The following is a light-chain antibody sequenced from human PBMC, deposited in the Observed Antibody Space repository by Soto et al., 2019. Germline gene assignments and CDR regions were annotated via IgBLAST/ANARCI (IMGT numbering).Light chain of an antibody. CDR2: AAS. CDR1: QAIDTY. V-gene: IGKV1-9*01. CDR3: QQLNTFPFI. J-gene: IGKJ5*01. Sequence: DIQLTQSPSFLSASVGDRVTITCRASQAIDTYLAWYQQKPGKAPKLLIYAASLLQSGVPSRFSGSGSGTEFTLTINSLQPEDFASYYCQQLNTFPFIFGQGTRLESK.